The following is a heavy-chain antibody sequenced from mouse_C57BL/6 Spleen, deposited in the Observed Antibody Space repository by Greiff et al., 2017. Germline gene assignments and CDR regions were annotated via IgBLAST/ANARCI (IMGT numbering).Heavy chain of an antibody. V-gene: IGHV1-82*01. CDR3: ARGDYYGSFDY. Sequence: QVQLQQSGPELVKPGATVKISCKASGYAFSSSWMNWVKQRPGKGLEWIGRIYPGDGDTNYNGKFKGKATLTADKSSSTAYMQRSSLTSEDSAVYFCARGDYYGSFDYWGQGTTLTVSS. J-gene: IGHJ2*01. CDR1: GYAFSSSW. D-gene: IGHD1-1*01. CDR2: IYPGDGDT.